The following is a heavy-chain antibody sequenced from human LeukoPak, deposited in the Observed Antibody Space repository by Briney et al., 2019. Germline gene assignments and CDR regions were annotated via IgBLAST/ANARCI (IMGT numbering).Heavy chain of an antibody. Sequence: GGSLRLSCAASGFMFSSYWMSWVRQAPGKGLEWVANIKQDGSEKYYVDSVKGRFTISRDNAKNSLYLQVNSLRAEDTAIYYCARDSPHLGSFDYWGQGTLVTVSS. V-gene: IGHV3-7*04. CDR1: GFMFSSYW. CDR3: ARDSPHLGSFDY. CDR2: IKQDGSEK. J-gene: IGHJ4*02. D-gene: IGHD3-16*01.